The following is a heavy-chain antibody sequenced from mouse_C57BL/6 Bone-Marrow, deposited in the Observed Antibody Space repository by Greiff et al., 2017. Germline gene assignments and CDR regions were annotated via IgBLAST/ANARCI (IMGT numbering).Heavy chain of an antibody. CDR1: GYTFTDYE. CDR2: IDPETGGT. D-gene: IGHD2-4*01. Sequence: VQRVESGAELVRPGASVTLSCKASGYTFTDYEMHWVKQTPVHGLEWIGAIDPETGGTAYNQKFKGKAILTADKSSSTAYMELRSLTSEDSAVYYWTPLYDYDGAWFAYWGQGTLVTVSA. J-gene: IGHJ3*01. CDR3: TPLYDYDGAWFAY. V-gene: IGHV1-15*01.